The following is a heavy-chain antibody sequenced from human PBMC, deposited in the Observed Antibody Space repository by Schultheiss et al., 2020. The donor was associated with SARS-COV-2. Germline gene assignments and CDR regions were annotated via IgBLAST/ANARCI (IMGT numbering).Heavy chain of an antibody. CDR2: IYYSGST. J-gene: IGHJ5*02. CDR3: ARKAPSWFDP. Sequence: SETLSLTCTVSGGSISSYYWSWIRQPPGKGLEWIGYIYYSGSTYYNPSLKSLVTISVDTSKNQFSLKLSSVTAADTAVYYCARKAPSWFDPWGQGTLVTVSS. V-gene: IGHV4-59*12. CDR1: GGSISSYY.